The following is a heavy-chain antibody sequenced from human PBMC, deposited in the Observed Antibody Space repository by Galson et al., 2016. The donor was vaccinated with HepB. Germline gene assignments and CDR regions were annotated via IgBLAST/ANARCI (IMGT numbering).Heavy chain of an antibody. CDR2: IYSGGST. J-gene: IGHJ6*04. Sequence: SLRLSCAASGFTVSSNYMNWVRQAPGKGLEWVSVIYSGGSTYYADSVKGRFTISRDNSKNTLYLQMNSLRAEDTAVYYCAKIGSEYGMDVWGKGTTVTVSS. V-gene: IGHV3-53*01. CDR1: GFTVSSNY. CDR3: AKIGSEYGMDV. D-gene: IGHD3-10*01.